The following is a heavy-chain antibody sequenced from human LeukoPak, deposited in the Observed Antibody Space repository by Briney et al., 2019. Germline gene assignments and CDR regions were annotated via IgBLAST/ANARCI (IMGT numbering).Heavy chain of an antibody. V-gene: IGHV3-21*01. Sequence: PGGSLRLSCAASGFTFSRYRMNWFRQAPGKGLEWVSYISSSGSYIFYGDSVKGRFTISRDNAQNSLYLQMNSLRAEDTAVYYCARYGCPSCSHFDFGGQGHLVTVSS. CDR2: ISSSGSYI. CDR1: GFTFSRYR. CDR3: ARYGCPSCSHFDF. J-gene: IGHJ4*02. D-gene: IGHD2-2*01.